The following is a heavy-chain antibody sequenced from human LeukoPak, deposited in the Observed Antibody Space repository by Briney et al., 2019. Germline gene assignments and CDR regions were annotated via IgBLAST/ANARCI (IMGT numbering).Heavy chain of an antibody. J-gene: IGHJ4*02. CDR1: GFTFSSYS. CDR2: IKQDGSEK. D-gene: IGHD2-21*02. V-gene: IGHV3-7*01. CDR3: AKAYAVVVTAIPVDY. Sequence: PGGSLRLSCAASGFTFSSYSMNWVRQAPGKGLEWVANIKQDGSEKYYVDSVKGRFTISRDNAKNSLYLQMNSLRAEDTAVYYCAKAYAVVVTAIPVDYWGQGTLVTVSS.